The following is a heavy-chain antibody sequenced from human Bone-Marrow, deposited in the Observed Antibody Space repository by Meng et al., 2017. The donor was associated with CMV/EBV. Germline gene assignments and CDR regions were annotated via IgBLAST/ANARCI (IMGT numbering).Heavy chain of an antibody. Sequence: LSLTCAVYGGSFSGYYWSWVRQAPGKGLEWVTVMSYDGNYKYYADSVKGRFTISRDISNNTLYLQMNSLRTEDTAVYYCARHGYYDSSGYGGYFDYWGQGTLVTVSS. V-gene: IGHV3-30-3*01. CDR3: ARHGYYDSSGYGGYFDY. CDR2: MSYDGNYK. J-gene: IGHJ4*02. D-gene: IGHD3-22*01. CDR1: GGSFSGYY.